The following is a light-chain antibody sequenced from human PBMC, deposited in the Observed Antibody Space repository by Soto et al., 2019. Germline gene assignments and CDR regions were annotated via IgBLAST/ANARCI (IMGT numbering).Light chain of an antibody. CDR1: QSVSSSY. CDR2: GAS. J-gene: IGKJ4*01. V-gene: IGKV3-20*01. Sequence: EIVLTQSPGTLSLSPGERGTLSCRASQSVSSSYLAWYQQKPGQAPRLLIYGASSRATGIPDRFSGSGSGTDFSLPISRLEPEEFAVYYCQQYGSSPLTFGGGTKVEI. CDR3: QQYGSSPLT.